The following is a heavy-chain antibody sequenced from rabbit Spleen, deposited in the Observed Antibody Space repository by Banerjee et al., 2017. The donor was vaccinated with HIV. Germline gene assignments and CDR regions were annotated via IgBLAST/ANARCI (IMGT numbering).Heavy chain of an antibody. Sequence: QELVESAGGLVNPGGSLTLTCTASGFSLSSYYMNWVRQAPGKGLEWIGYIDPVFGITYYANWVNGRFSISRENTQNTVSLQLNSLTAADTATYFCARGGGLWGPGTLVTVS. CDR2: IDPVFGIT. V-gene: IGHV1S7*01. CDR1: GFSLSSYY. CDR3: ARGGGL. J-gene: IGHJ4*01.